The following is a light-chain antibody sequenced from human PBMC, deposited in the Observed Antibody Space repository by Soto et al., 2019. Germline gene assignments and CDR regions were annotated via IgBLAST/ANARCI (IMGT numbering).Light chain of an antibody. CDR2: GAS. CDR3: QQYDDSPVT. CDR1: QTLSSNF. Sequence: ETVLTQSPGTLSLSPGERASLSCRASQTLSSNFLAWYQQKPGQAPRVLIYGASSRATGIPDRFSGGGSGTDFTLTINRLEPEDFAVYYCQQYDDSPVTFGQGTKLEI. V-gene: IGKV3-20*01. J-gene: IGKJ2*01.